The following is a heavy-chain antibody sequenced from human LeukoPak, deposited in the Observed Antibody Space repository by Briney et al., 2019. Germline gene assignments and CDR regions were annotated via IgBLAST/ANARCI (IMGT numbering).Heavy chain of an antibody. CDR3: AREPRDCTGGTCQSAGGYYFYY. Sequence: GGSLRLSCAASGFTFSNYAMSWVRQAPGKGLEWVSGISASGGSYYADSVKGRFTVSRDISKNTLYLQMNSLRAEATAVYFCAREPRDCTGGTCQSAGGYYFYYWSQGTLVTVSS. CDR1: GFTFSNYA. V-gene: IGHV3-23*01. CDR2: ISASGGS. D-gene: IGHD2-15*01. J-gene: IGHJ4*02.